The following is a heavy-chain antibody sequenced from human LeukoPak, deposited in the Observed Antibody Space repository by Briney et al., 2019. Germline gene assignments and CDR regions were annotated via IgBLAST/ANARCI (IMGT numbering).Heavy chain of an antibody. V-gene: IGHV3-21*04. CDR2: ITSSSSYI. J-gene: IGHJ4*02. CDR1: VFTFSSYS. Sequence: GGSLRLSCAASVFTFSSYSMNWVRQAPGKGLEWVSSITSSSSYIYYADSVKGRFTISRDNAKNSLYLQMNSLRAEDTAVYYCARGLLGAGGGSLIFDYWGQGTLVTVSS. D-gene: IGHD1-26*01. CDR3: ARGLLGAGGGSLIFDY.